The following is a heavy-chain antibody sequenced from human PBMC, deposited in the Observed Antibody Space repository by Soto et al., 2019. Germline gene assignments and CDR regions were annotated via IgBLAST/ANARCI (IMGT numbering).Heavy chain of an antibody. D-gene: IGHD3-22*01. V-gene: IGHV1-18*01. CDR2: ISAYNGNT. Sequence: QVKLVQSGTEVKKPGASVKVSCKASGYSFGTSGISWVRQAPGQGLEWMGWISAYNGNTNYDQKLQDRATMTTDTSTNTAYLELRSVRSDDTAVYYWARAGQYCDSSGYANWGQGTMVTVSS. CDR1: GYSFGTSG. CDR3: ARAGQYCDSSGYAN. J-gene: IGHJ4*02.